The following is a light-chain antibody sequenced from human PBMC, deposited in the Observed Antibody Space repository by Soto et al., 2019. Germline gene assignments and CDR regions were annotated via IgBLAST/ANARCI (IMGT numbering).Light chain of an antibody. CDR1: RSINRF. CDR2: GAS. CDR3: QQSYSSPQT. Sequence: DIQMTQSPSSLSASVGDRVSITCRAGRSINRFLNWYQQKPGKAPKLLIYGASSLQSGVPSRFSGSGSGTDFTLTISSLQPEDFATYYCQQSYSSPQTFGQGTKVEIK. J-gene: IGKJ1*01. V-gene: IGKV1-39*01.